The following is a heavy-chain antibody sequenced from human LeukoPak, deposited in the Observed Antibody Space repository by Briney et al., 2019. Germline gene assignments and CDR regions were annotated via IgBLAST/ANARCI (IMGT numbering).Heavy chain of an antibody. J-gene: IGHJ5*02. Sequence: GGSLRPSCAASGFSFSNHGMHWVRRAPGKRLEWVAVIWDDGNNKRYANSVNGRFTISRDNSENTLYLQMNGLTAEDTAMYYCARDSYQDYYGRFDPWGQGTLVIVSS. D-gene: IGHD3-10*01. CDR3: ARDSYQDYYGRFDP. V-gene: IGHV3-33*01. CDR2: IWDDGNNK. CDR1: GFSFSNHG.